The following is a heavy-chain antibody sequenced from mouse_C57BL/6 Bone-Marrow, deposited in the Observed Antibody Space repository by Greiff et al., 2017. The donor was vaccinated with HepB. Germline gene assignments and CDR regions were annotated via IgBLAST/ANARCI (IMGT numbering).Heavy chain of an antibody. CDR3: ARHESLYYYGSSFYAMDY. CDR2: FYPGSGSI. CDR1: GYTFTEYT. J-gene: IGHJ4*01. Sequence: VQLQQSGAELVKPGASVKLSCKASGYTFTEYTIHWVKQRSGQGLEWIAWFYPGSGSIKYNEKFKDKATLTADKSSSTVYMELSRLTSEDSAVYFCARHESLYYYGSSFYAMDYWGQGTSVTVSS. D-gene: IGHD1-1*01. V-gene: IGHV1-62-2*01.